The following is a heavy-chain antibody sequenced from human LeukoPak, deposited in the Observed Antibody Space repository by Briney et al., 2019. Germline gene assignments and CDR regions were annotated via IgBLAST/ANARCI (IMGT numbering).Heavy chain of an antibody. CDR3: ATADIVVVPAARHNAFDI. V-gene: IGHV1-69*04. Sequence: ASVKVSCKASGGTFSGYAVSWVRQAPGQGLEWMGRIIPILGIANYAQKFQGRVTITADKSTSTAYMELSSLRSEDAAVYYCATADIVVVPAARHNAFDIWGQGTMVTVSS. CDR2: IIPILGIA. CDR1: GGTFSGYA. J-gene: IGHJ3*02. D-gene: IGHD2-2*01.